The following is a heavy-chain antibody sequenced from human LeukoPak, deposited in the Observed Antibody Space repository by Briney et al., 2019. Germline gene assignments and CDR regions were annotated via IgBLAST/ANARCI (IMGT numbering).Heavy chain of an antibody. V-gene: IGHV4-61*01. CDR2: IYYSGST. D-gene: IGHD1-7*01. CDR1: GGSVSSGSYY. J-gene: IGHJ3*01. Sequence: SETLSLTCTVSGGSVSSGSYYWSWIRQPPGKGLEWIGYIYYSGSTNYNPSLKSRVTISVDTSKNQFSLKLRSVTAADTAVYYCARVPGGGTAANWGQGTIVPVSS. CDR3: ARVPGGGTAAN.